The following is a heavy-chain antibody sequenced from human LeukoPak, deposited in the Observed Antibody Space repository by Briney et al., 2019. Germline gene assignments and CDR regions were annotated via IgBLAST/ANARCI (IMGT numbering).Heavy chain of an antibody. D-gene: IGHD2-2*01. Sequence: GASVKVSCKASGYTFTGYYMHWVRQAPGQGLEWMGWINPNSGGTNYAQKFQGRVTMTRDTSISTAYMELSRLRSDDTAVYYCARGGRDCSSTSCPYYFDYWGQGTLVTVSS. CDR2: INPNSGGT. J-gene: IGHJ4*02. CDR1: GYTFTGYY. V-gene: IGHV1-2*02. CDR3: ARGGRDCSSTSCPYYFDY.